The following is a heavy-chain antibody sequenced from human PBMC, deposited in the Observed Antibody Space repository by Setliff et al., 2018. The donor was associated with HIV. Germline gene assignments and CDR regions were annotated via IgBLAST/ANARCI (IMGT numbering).Heavy chain of an antibody. Sequence: KPSETLSLTCTVSGDSISSSIYYWGWVRQPPGKGLEWVGGIYYTGSPFYNPSLKSRVTVSVNTSNNQFSLKLCSVTAADTAVYYCARGGGTSSPVDYHYYIDVWGKGTTVTVSS. CDR2: IYYTGSP. D-gene: IGHD6-6*01. V-gene: IGHV4-39*01. CDR3: ARGGGTSSPVDYHYYIDV. J-gene: IGHJ6*03. CDR1: GDSISSSIYY.